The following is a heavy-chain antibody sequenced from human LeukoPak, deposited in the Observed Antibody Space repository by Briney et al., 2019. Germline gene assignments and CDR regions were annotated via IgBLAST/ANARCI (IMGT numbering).Heavy chain of an antibody. J-gene: IGHJ3*02. CDR1: GFMFNTYA. CDR2: IQYDGSIQ. CDR3: ARHLGPDI. V-gene: IGHV3-30*02. Sequence: GGSLRLSCAASGFMFNTYAMHWVRQAPGKGLEWVAFIQYDGSIQYYADSVKGRFTISRDNSKDSLYLEVSSLRPEDTAVYYCARHLGPDIWGQGTKVTVSS.